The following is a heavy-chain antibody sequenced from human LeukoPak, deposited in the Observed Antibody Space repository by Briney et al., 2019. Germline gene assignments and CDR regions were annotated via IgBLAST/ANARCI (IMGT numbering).Heavy chain of an antibody. CDR1: GFTFRSYA. Sequence: GGSLRLSCAASGFTFRSYAMSWVRQAPGKGLEWVSTITGSGGRTYYADSVKGRFTISRDNSKDTLYLQMNSLRAEDTAVYSCAKGYYSTGYYFDYWGHGTLVAVSS. J-gene: IGHJ4*01. D-gene: IGHD3-22*01. CDR2: ITGSGGRT. CDR3: AKGYYSTGYYFDY. V-gene: IGHV3-23*01.